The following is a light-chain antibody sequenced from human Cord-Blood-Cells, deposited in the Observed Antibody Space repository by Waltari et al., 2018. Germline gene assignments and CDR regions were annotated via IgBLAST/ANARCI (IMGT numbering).Light chain of an antibody. V-gene: IGLV2-8*01. Sequence: QSALTQPPSASGSPGQSVPISCTGTSSDVGGYNYVSWYRQHPGKAPKLMIYEVSKRPSGVPGRFSGTKSSNTASLTVSGLQAEDEGDYYCSSYAGSNNLVFGGGTKLAVL. J-gene: IGLJ3*02. CDR2: EVS. CDR3: SSYAGSNNLV. CDR1: SSDVGGYNY.